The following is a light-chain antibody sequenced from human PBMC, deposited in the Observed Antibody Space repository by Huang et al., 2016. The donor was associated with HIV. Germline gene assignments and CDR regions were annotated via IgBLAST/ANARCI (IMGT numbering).Light chain of an antibody. J-gene: IGKJ1*01. CDR2: WPS. Sequence: DIVVTQSPDSLALSLGGRAAINCTASQSVLKTSNNKNCLSWYQLKPGQPPKLLFYWPSTRESGVPDRFSGSGSGTHFTLTIASLQAEDVAVYYCHQYYDTPQTFGQGTKVEVK. V-gene: IGKV4-1*01. CDR1: QSVLKTSNNKNC. CDR3: HQYYDTPQT.